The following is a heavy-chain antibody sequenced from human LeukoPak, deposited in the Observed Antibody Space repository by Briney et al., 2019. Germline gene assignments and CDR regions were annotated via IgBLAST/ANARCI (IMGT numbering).Heavy chain of an antibody. J-gene: IGHJ5*02. CDR3: ARGGYYYDSSGYYEAGNWFDP. CDR2: IYHSGST. D-gene: IGHD3-22*01. V-gene: IGHV4-4*02. CDR1: GGSISSSNW. Sequence: SGTLSLTCAVSGGSISSSNWWSWVRQPPGKGLEWIGEIYHSGSTNYNPSLKSRVTISVDTSKNQFSLKLSSVTAADTAVYYCARGGYYYDSSGYYEAGNWFDPWGQGTLVTVSS.